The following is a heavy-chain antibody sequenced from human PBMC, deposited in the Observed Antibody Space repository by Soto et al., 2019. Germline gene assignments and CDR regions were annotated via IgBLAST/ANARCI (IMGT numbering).Heavy chain of an antibody. CDR1: GGHISGHN. CDR2: INERVST. Sequence: LTLKCADYGGHISGHNWNWVHQPQRSGQDWIGEINERVSTIYNPFLMSRVTISVDTSENQFSLKLSSVTSADMAGYYCARGMKQWFRCPPDTYYCYMDVWGKGTTVTVSS. CDR3: ARGMKQWFRCPPDTYYCYMDV. J-gene: IGHJ6*03. V-gene: IGHV4-34*01. D-gene: IGHD6-19*01.